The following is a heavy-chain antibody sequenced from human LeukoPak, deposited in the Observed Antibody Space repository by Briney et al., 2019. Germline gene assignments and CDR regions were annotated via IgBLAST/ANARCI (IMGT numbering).Heavy chain of an antibody. Sequence: SETLSLTCTVSGGSISSSSYYWGWIRQPPGKGLEWIGSIYYSGSTYYNPSLKSRVTISADTSKNQFSLKLSSVTAADTAVYYCARDKFRTTGPMDVWGKGTTVTVSS. J-gene: IGHJ6*03. CDR3: ARDKFRTTGPMDV. V-gene: IGHV4-39*07. CDR2: IYYSGST. D-gene: IGHD1-1*01. CDR1: GGSISSSSYY.